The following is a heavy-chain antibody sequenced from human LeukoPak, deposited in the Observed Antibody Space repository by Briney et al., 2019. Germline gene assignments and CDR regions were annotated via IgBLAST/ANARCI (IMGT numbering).Heavy chain of an antibody. CDR3: ARGGCSSTSCLDY. D-gene: IGHD2-2*01. Sequence: GGSLRLSCAASGFTFSSKWMHWVRQSPGKGLVWVSHINSDGSNTSYADSVKGRFTISRDNAKNTLYLQLNSLRAEDTAVYYCARGGCSSTSCLDYWGQGTLVTVSS. CDR1: GFTFSSKW. V-gene: IGHV3-74*01. J-gene: IGHJ4*02. CDR2: INSDGSNT.